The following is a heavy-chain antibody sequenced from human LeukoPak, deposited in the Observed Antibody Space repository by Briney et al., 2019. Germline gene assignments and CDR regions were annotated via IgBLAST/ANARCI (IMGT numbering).Heavy chain of an antibody. Sequence: GGSLRLSCAASGFTVSSNYMSWVRQAPGKGLEWVSLISGGGDTHYADSVKGRFTISRDNSKNTVYLQMDGLRAEDTAVYYCASEVWFGEPHWGQGTLVTVSS. J-gene: IGHJ4*02. CDR2: ISGGGDT. CDR3: ASEVWFGEPH. D-gene: IGHD3-10*01. CDR1: GFTVSSNY. V-gene: IGHV3-66*01.